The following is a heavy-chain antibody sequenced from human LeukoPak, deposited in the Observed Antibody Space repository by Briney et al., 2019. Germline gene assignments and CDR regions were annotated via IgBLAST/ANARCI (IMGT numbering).Heavy chain of an antibody. V-gene: IGHV3-48*02. CDR3: TREDNWYFDL. CDR1: GFTFSSYS. CDR2: ISSGGSTI. J-gene: IGHJ2*01. Sequence: PGGSLRLSCAASGFTFSSYSMNWVRQAPGKGLEWVSYISSGGSTIYYADSVKGRFTISRDNAKNSLYLQMNSLRDEDTAVYYCTREDNWYFDLWGRGTLVTVSS.